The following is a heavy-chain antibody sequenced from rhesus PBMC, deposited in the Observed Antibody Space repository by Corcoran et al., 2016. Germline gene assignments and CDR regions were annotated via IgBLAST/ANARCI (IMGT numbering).Heavy chain of an antibody. D-gene: IGHD6-25*01. J-gene: IGHJ4*01. CDR3: ARRYGSWGFDY. CDR1: GYSISSGYG. V-gene: IGHV4-122*02. Sequence: QLQLQESGPGLVKPSETLSLTCAVSGYSISSGYGLSWIRQPPGKGLEWIGYISYNGSPSYNPSLKSRVTISRDTSKNQFSLKLSSVTAADTAVYYCARRYGSWGFDYWGQGVLVTVSS. CDR2: ISYNGSP.